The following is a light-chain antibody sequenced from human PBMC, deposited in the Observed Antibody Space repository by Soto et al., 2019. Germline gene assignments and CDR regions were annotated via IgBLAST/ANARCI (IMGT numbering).Light chain of an antibody. CDR1: SSKIGSNA. Sequence: QSALTQPPSASGTPGQRVAISCSGSSSKIGSNAVNWYQQLPGAAPQLLIYKNNLRPSGVPDGFSGSKSGASASLAISGLQSEDESNYYCAAWDDSLKGLVFGGGTKLTVL. J-gene: IGLJ3*02. CDR2: KNN. CDR3: AAWDDSLKGLV. V-gene: IGLV1-44*01.